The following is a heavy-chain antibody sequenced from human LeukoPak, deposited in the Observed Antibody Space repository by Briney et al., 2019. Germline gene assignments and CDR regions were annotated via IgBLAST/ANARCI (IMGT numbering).Heavy chain of an antibody. CDR3: ARTGNADYNFDY. CDR2: IIPIFGTA. CDR1: GGTFSSYA. J-gene: IGHJ4*02. D-gene: IGHD4-17*01. V-gene: IGHV1-69*05. Sequence: SVKVSCKASGGTFSSYAISWVRQAPGQGLEWMGGIIPIFGTANCAQKFQGRVTITTDESTSTAYMELSSLRSEDTAVYYWARTGNADYNFDYWGQGTLVTVSS.